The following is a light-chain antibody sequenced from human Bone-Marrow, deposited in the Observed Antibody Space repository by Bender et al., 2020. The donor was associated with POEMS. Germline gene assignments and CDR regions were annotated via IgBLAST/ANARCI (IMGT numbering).Light chain of an antibody. J-gene: IGLJ3*02. CDR2: EVN. Sequence: QSALTQPRSVSGSPGQSVTISCTGTSSDVGDYDLVSWFQQHPGKAPQLVIYEVNKRPSGISYRFSGSKSGNTATLTISGLQAEDEADYYCAAWEDSLNGWVFGGGTKLTVL. CDR3: AAWEDSLNGWV. V-gene: IGLV2-11*01. CDR1: SSDVGDYDL.